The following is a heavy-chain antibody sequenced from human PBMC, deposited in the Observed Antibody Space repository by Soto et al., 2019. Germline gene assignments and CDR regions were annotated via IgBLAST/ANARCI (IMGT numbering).Heavy chain of an antibody. CDR3: AKGPGGTNYYFDD. CDR1: GFVFSNYP. Sequence: EVHLLESGGGLVQPGGSLRLSCAASGFVFSNYPMTWVRQAPGKGLEWVSGIIAGGSSRFYADSVKGRFTISRDNSKNTLYLHLTNVGADDTAIYYCAKGPGGTNYYFDDWGQGTLVTVSS. J-gene: IGHJ4*02. V-gene: IGHV3-23*01. D-gene: IGHD1-7*01. CDR2: IIAGGSSR.